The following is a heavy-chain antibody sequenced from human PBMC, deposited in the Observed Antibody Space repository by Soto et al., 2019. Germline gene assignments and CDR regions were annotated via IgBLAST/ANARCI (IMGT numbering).Heavy chain of an antibody. Sequence: GGSLRLSCAASGFTFSDYYMSWIRQAPGKGLEWVSYISSSGSTIYYADSVKGRFTISRDNAKNSLYLQMNSLRAEDTAVYYCARDWAWIQPHGMDVWGQGTTVTVSS. J-gene: IGHJ6*02. CDR1: GFTFSDYY. CDR2: ISSSGSTI. CDR3: ARDWAWIQPHGMDV. V-gene: IGHV3-11*01. D-gene: IGHD5-18*01.